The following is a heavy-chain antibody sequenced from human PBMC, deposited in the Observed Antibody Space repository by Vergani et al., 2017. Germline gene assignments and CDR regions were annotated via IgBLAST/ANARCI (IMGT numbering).Heavy chain of an antibody. CDR3: ARSQGIAAAGTEVGGY. CDR1: GYTFTSYA. Sequence: QVQLVQSGAEVKKPGASVKVSCKASGYTFTSYAMHWVRQAPGQRLEWMGWINTGNGNTKYSQKFQGRVTMTRDTSTSTVYMELSSLRSEDTAVYYCARSQGIAAAGTEVGGYWGQGTLVTVSS. D-gene: IGHD6-13*01. J-gene: IGHJ4*02. V-gene: IGHV1-3*04. CDR2: INTGNGNT.